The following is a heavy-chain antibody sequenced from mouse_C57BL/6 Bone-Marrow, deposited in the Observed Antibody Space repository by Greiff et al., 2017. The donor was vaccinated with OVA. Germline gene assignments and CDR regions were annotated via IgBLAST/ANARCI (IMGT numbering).Heavy chain of an antibody. J-gene: IGHJ3*01. D-gene: IGHD1-1*01. Sequence: EVKLMESGGGLVKPGGSLKLSCAASGFTFSSYTMSWVRQTPEKRLEWVATISGGGGNTYYPDSVQGRFTISSDNAKNTLYLLMSSLRSEDTALYYCASDYYGSDAYWGQGTLVTVSA. V-gene: IGHV5-9*01. CDR3: ASDYYGSDAY. CDR1: GFTFSSYT. CDR2: ISGGGGNT.